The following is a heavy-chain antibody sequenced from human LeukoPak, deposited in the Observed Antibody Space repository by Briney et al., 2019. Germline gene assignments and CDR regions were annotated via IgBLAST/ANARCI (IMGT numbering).Heavy chain of an antibody. D-gene: IGHD2-21*01. CDR1: GFTISSYW. J-gene: IGHJ4*02. CDR2: IQKNGSDK. Sequence: PGGSLRLSCAASGFTISSYWMSWVRQAPGKGLEWVANIQKNGSDKYYVDSVKGRFTISRDNAKNSLYLQMNSLRAEDSAVYYCARSLWPEDYWGQGTLVTVSS. CDR3: ARSLWPEDY. V-gene: IGHV3-7*01.